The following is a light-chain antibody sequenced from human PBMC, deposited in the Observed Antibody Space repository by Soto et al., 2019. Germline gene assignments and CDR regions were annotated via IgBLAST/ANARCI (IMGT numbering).Light chain of an antibody. CDR3: MQGTHWPIT. CDR1: QSLVHSDGIAY. Sequence: DVVMTQSPLSLPVTLGQPASISCRSNQSLVHSDGIAYFSWFQQRPGRSPRRLIYKVSNRDSGGPARFSGSVSGTDFALKISRVEAEDVGVYYCMQGTHWPITFGQGTRLEIK. J-gene: IGKJ5*01. V-gene: IGKV2-30*02. CDR2: KVS.